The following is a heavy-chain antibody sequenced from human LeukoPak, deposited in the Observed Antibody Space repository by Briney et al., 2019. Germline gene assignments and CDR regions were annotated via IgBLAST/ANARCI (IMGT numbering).Heavy chain of an antibody. CDR1: GFTFSTYW. V-gene: IGHV3-7*01. Sequence: GGSLRLSCAASGFTFSTYWMTWVRQTPGKGLEWVANIKQDGSEKYYADSVKGRFTISRDNAKNSVYLQTSSLRVEDTAVYYYARSLYDSSGYNGYWGQGVLVTVSS. J-gene: IGHJ4*02. CDR3: ARSLYDSSGYNGY. CDR2: IKQDGSEK. D-gene: IGHD3-22*01.